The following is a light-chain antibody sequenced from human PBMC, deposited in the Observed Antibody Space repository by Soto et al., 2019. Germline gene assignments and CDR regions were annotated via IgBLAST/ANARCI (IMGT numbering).Light chain of an antibody. CDR3: QEYSKWPLFT. CDR2: AAS. V-gene: IGKV3-15*01. J-gene: IGKJ3*01. Sequence: EIVVTQSPGILSVSPGDRATLSCRASQSVGRNLAWYQQKPGQAPTLLIYAASTRATGLPARFSGSGSGTDFXXXXXXXXSXXXAXYYCQEYSKWPLFTFGPGTRVDIK. CDR1: QSVGRN.